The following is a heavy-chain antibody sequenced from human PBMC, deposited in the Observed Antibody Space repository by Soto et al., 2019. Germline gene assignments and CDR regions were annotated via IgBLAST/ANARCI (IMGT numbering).Heavy chain of an antibody. D-gene: IGHD5-12*01. J-gene: IGHJ6*02. CDR1: GDSISSGGYY. CDR2: IYYSGST. Sequence: QVQLQESGPGLVKPSQTLSLTCTVSGDSISSGGYYWSWIRQHPGKGLEWIGYIYYSGSTYYNPPSKSRVTISVDTSKNPFSLKLTSVTAAYTAVYYCAASCVACRGFNYYGMDVWGQGTTVTVSS. V-gene: IGHV4-31*03. CDR3: AASCVACRGFNYYGMDV.